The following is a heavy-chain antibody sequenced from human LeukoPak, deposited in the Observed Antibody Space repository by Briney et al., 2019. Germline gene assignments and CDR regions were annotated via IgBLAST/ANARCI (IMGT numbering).Heavy chain of an antibody. Sequence: PGGSLRLSCAASGFTFSSYGMHWVRQGPGKGLEWVAFIRYDGSNNYYADSVKGRFTISRDNSKNTLYLQMNSLRAEDTAVYYCAKEGVVIPATISTYFFDYWGQGSLVTVSS. CDR2: IRYDGSNN. V-gene: IGHV3-30*02. CDR1: GFTFSSYG. D-gene: IGHD2-2*01. J-gene: IGHJ4*02. CDR3: AKEGVVIPATISTYFFDY.